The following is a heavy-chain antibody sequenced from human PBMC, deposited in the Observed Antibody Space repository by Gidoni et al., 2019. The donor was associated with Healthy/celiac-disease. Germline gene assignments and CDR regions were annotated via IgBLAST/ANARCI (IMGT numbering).Heavy chain of an antibody. Sequence: EVQLVESGGGLVKPGGSLRLSCAASGFTFSSYSMNWVRQAPGKGLELVSSISSSSSYIYYADSVKGRFTISRDNSKNSLYLQMNSLRAEDTAVYYCARVRRVAQIYVDAFDIWGQGTMVTVSS. D-gene: IGHD5-12*01. V-gene: IGHV3-21*01. CDR1: GFTFSSYS. CDR3: ARVRRVAQIYVDAFDI. CDR2: ISSSSSYI. J-gene: IGHJ3*02.